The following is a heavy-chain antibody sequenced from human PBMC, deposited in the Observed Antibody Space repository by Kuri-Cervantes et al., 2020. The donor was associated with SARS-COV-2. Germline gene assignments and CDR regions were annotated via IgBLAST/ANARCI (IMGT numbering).Heavy chain of an antibody. CDR3: ARHGGIAVAGTFDY. J-gene: IGHJ4*02. V-gene: IGHV4-38-2*01. Sequence: GSLRLSCAASGFTFDDYGMSWIRQPPGKGLEWIGSIYHSGSTYYNPSLKSRVTISVDTSKNQFSLKLSSVTAADTAVYYCARHGGIAVAGTFDYWGQGTLVTVSS. CDR2: IYHSGST. D-gene: IGHD6-19*01. CDR1: GFTFDDYG.